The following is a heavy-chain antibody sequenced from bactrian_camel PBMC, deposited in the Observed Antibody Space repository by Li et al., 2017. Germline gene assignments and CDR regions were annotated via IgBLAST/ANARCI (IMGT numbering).Heavy chain of an antibody. CDR3: AAGDSWLCFSRTVMSGRGTEFNY. CDR1: GFAFSDYQ. CDR2: INSGGGTA. D-gene: IGHD6*01. Sequence: EVQLVESGGGLVQPGGSLKLSCVASGFAFSDYQMYWVRQPPGKGLEWVATINSGGGTAYVAASVKGRFTSSRENGKATVYLEMNSLKPEDTAMYYCAAGDSWLCFSRTVMSGRGTEFNYWGQGTQVTVS. J-gene: IGHJ4*01. V-gene: IGHV3S40*01.